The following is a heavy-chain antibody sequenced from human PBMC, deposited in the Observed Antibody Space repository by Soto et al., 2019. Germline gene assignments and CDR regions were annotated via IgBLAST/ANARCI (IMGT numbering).Heavy chain of an antibody. Sequence: GGSLRLSCAASGFTFSSYAMHWVRQAPGKGLEWVAVISYDGSNKYYADSVKGRFTISRDNSKNTLYLQMNSLRVEDTAVYYCARVRDSSGYYYGYFDYWGQGTLVTVSS. CDR1: GFTFSSYA. CDR2: ISYDGSNK. V-gene: IGHV3-30-3*01. CDR3: ARVRDSSGYYYGYFDY. D-gene: IGHD3-22*01. J-gene: IGHJ4*02.